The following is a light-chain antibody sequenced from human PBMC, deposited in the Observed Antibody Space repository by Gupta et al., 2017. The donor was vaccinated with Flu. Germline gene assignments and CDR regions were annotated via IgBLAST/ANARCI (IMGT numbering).Light chain of an antibody. J-gene: IGKJ1*01. CDR1: EFISSS. V-gene: IGKV1-27*01. CDR3: QKYAGAPWT. CDR2: DAS. Sequence: DIQMTQSPSSLSADVGDRVTITCRASEFISSSVAWYQQRPGKVPQVLIYDASTLRSGVPLPFSGSGYGTRFTLTINNLQPEDVATYYCQKYAGAPWTFGQGTKVEI.